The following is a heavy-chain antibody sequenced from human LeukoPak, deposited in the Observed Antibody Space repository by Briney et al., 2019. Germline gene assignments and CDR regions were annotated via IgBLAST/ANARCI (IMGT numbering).Heavy chain of an antibody. CDR3: AREYHDFWRSWFDP. CDR2: IYYSGST. J-gene: IGHJ5*02. CDR1: GGSFSGYY. Sequence: KPSETLSLTCAVYGGSFSGYYWSWIRQPPGKGLEWIGYIYYSGSTNYNPSLKSRVTISVDTSKNQFSLKLSSVTAADTAVYYCAREYHDFWRSWFDPWGQGTLVTVSS. V-gene: IGHV4-59*01. D-gene: IGHD3-3*01.